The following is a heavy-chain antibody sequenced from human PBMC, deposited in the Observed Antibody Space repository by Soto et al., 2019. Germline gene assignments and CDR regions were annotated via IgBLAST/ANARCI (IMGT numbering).Heavy chain of an antibody. D-gene: IGHD2-15*01. Sequence: ASVKVSCKASGYTFTRYNVHWVRQAPGQGLEWMAIINPSGGTTYYVQKFEGRVTLTTDTSTSTVYMELSSLRSDDTAVYYCARVRGGGSEYFFDYWSQGTLVTVSS. CDR2: INPSGGTT. CDR1: GYTFTRYN. CDR3: ARVRGGGSEYFFDY. V-gene: IGHV1-46*01. J-gene: IGHJ4*02.